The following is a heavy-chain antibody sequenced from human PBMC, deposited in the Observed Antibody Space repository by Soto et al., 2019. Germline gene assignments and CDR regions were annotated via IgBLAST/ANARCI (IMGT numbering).Heavy chain of an antibody. D-gene: IGHD1-26*01. Sequence: PGGSLRLSCAASGFTFSSSGMHWVRQAPGKGPEWVAVTSFDGSSGYYADSVRGRFTISRDNSNNTLYLQMNSLRAEDTSVYYCAKEGGLSGSYYISSSYYFDYWGRGTLVTVSS. CDR1: GFTFSSSG. V-gene: IGHV3-30*18. CDR2: TSFDGSSG. CDR3: AKEGGLSGSYYISSSYYFDY. J-gene: IGHJ4*02.